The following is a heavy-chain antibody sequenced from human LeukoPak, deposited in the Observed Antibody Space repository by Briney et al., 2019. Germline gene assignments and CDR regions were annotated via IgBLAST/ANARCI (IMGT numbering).Heavy chain of an antibody. CDR1: GYSFANYW. D-gene: IGHD3-22*01. Sequence: GESLKISCKGSGYSFANYWIGWVRQMPGKALEWMGIIYPGDSDTRYSPSFQGQVAISADKSISTAYLQWSRLKASDTAMYYCARLGRYDNSGYYYAYWGQGIQITVSS. J-gene: IGHJ4*02. CDR3: ARLGRYDNSGYYYAY. CDR2: IYPGDSDT. V-gene: IGHV5-51*01.